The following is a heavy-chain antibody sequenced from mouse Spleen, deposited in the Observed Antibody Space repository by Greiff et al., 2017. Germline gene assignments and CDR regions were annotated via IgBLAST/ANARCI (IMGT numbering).Heavy chain of an antibody. Sequence: EVKLMESGGGLVKPGGSLKLSCAASGFTFSSFGMHWVRQAPEKGLEWVAYISSGSSTIYYADTVKGRFTISRDNPKNTLFLQMTSLRSEDTAMYYCARGEVRRYFDVWGAGTTVTVSS. CDR1: GFTFSSFG. V-gene: IGHV5-17*02. CDR2: ISSGSSTI. J-gene: IGHJ1*01. D-gene: IGHD2-14*01. CDR3: ARGEVRRYFDV.